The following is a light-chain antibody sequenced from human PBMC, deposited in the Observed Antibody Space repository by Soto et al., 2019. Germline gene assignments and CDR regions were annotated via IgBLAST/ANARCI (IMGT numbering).Light chain of an antibody. CDR1: GSDVGGYNY. CDR2: DVS. V-gene: IGLV2-14*01. J-gene: IGLJ2*01. CDR3: SSYTSSSTLVV. Sequence: QSALTQPASVSGSPGQSITISCTGTGSDVGGYNYVSWYQQHPGKAPTLMIYDVSNRPSGVSNRFSGSKSGNTASLTISGLQAEDEADYYCSSYTSSSTLVVFGGGTKLTVL.